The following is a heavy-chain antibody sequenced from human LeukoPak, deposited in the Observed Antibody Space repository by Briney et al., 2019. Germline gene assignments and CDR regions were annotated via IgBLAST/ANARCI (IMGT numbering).Heavy chain of an antibody. D-gene: IGHD2-15*01. CDR2: IYGNGYEA. CDR1: GFAFSTYT. CDR3: AKQLGYCSDGSCYFPY. Sequence: GGSLRLSCTASGFAFSTYTMNWIRQAPGEGLEWVSGIYGNGYEAFYADSVKGRFTISRDNSKSTLYLQMNSLRAEDTAVYYCAKQLGYCSDGSCYFPYWGQGTLVTVSS. J-gene: IGHJ4*02. V-gene: IGHV3-23*05.